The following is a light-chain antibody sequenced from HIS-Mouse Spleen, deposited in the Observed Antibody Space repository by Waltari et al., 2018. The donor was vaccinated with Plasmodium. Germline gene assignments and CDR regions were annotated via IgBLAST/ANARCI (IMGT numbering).Light chain of an antibody. V-gene: IGKV3-20*01. J-gene: IGKJ4*01. CDR1: QSVSSSY. Sequence: EIVLTQSPGTLSLSPGERATLPCRASQSVSSSYLAWYQPKPGRAPRLLIYGASSRATGIPDRFSGSGSGTDFTLTISRLEPEDFAVYYCQQYGSSPLTFGGGTKVEIK. CDR2: GAS. CDR3: QQYGSSPLT.